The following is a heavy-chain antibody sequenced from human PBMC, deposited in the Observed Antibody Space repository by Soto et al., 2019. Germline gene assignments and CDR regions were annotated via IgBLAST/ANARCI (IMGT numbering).Heavy chain of an antibody. Sequence: PSETLSLTCAVYGGSFSGYYWSWIHQPPGKGLEWIGEINHSGSTNYNPSLKSRVTISVDTSKNQFSLKLSSVTAADTAVYYCARRARITMVRGGYGMDVWGQGTTVTVSS. V-gene: IGHV4-34*01. CDR3: ARRARITMVRGGYGMDV. CDR2: INHSGST. D-gene: IGHD3-10*01. J-gene: IGHJ6*02. CDR1: GGSFSGYY.